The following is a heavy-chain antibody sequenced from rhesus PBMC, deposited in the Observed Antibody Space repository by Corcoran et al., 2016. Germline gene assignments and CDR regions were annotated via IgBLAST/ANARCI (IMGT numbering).Heavy chain of an antibody. CDR1: GFSLSTSGMG. Sequence: QVTLKESGPALVKPKQTLTLTCTFSGFSLSTSGMGVGWIRQPPGKALEWLASIYVDNDKYYHTSLMSRLTLSKDTSKNQVVLTMTNMDPVDTATYYCARVREGNWGQGVLVTVSS. J-gene: IGHJ4*01. D-gene: IGHD1-44*01. CDR3: ARVREGN. V-gene: IGHV2S1*01. CDR2: IYVDNDK.